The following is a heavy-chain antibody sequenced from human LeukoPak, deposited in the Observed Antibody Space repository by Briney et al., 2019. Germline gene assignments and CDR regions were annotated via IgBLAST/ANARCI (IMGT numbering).Heavy chain of an antibody. CDR1: GGSISNDY. J-gene: IGHJ4*02. D-gene: IGHD3-10*01. CDR3: ARGGTYGSGRNQHTSLDY. CDR2: IYTRGST. Sequence: PSETLSLTCTVSGGSISNDYWSWIRQAAGKGLEWIGRIYTRGSTNYNPSPKSRVTISLDKSKKQFSLNLNSVTAADTAVDYCARGGTYGSGRNQHTSLDYWGQGTLVTVSS. V-gene: IGHV4-4*07.